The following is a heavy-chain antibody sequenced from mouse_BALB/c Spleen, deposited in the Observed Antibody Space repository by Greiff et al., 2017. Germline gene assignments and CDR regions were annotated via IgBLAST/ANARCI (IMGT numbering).Heavy chain of an antibody. D-gene: IGHD2-4*01. CDR2: IDPANGNT. Sequence: VQLKQSGAELVKPGASVKLSCTASGFNIKDTYMHWVKQRPEQGLEWIGRIDPANGNTKYDPKFQGKATITADTSSNTAYLQLSSLTSEDTAVYYCAREEDYPYAMDYWGQGTSVTVSS. J-gene: IGHJ4*01. CDR1: GFNIKDTY. V-gene: IGHV14-3*02. CDR3: AREEDYPYAMDY.